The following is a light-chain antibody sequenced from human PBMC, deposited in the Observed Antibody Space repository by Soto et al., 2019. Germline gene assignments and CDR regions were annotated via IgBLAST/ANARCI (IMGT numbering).Light chain of an antibody. J-gene: IGLJ3*02. CDR2: EVS. V-gene: IGLV2-14*01. CDR3: ISYTSSSTWV. Sequence: QSALTQPASVSGSPGQSITISCTGTISDVGGYNYVSWYQQHPGKAPKLMIYEVSNRPSGVSNRFSGSKPGNTASLTISGLEAEDEADEYCISYTSSSTWVFGGGTKLTVL. CDR1: ISDVGGYNY.